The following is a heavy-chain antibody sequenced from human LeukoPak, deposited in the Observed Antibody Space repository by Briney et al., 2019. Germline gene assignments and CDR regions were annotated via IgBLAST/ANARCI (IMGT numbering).Heavy chain of an antibody. J-gene: IGHJ4*02. D-gene: IGHD4-17*01. CDR1: GFTFTTYW. CDR3: ARDSPIDYGVPGEASSDY. CDR2: INQDGSEK. V-gene: IGHV3-7*03. Sequence: GGSLRLSCAASGFTFTTYWMSWVRQAPGKGLEWVANINQDGSEKYFVDSVKGRFSISRDNAKNSLFLQMNSLRVEDTAVYYCARDSPIDYGVPGEASSDYWGQGTLVTVSS.